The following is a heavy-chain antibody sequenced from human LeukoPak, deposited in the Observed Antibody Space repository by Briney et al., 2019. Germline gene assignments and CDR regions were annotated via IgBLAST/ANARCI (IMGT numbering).Heavy chain of an antibody. V-gene: IGHV3-64*01. CDR3: ARRDGYGAYDI. Sequence: GGSLRLSCAASGFTFSTYGMHWVRQAPGKGLEYVSAISSNGGSTYYANSVKGRFTISRDNSKNTLYLQMGSLRAEDMAVYYCARRDGYGAYDIWGQGTMVTVSS. D-gene: IGHD5-24*01. J-gene: IGHJ3*02. CDR2: ISSNGGST. CDR1: GFTFSTYG.